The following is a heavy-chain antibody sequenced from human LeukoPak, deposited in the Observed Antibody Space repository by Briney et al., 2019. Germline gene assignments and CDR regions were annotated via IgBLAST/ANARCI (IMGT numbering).Heavy chain of an antibody. CDR1: GFTFSNYW. CDR2: ISSSSSYI. J-gene: IGHJ5*02. CDR3: ARTFLTYYYDSSGYYP. V-gene: IGHV3-21*01. D-gene: IGHD3-22*01. Sequence: GGSLRLSCVASGFTFSNYWMLWVRQAPGKGLMWVSSISSSSSYIYYADSVKGRFTISRDNAKNSLYLQMNSLRAEDTAVYYCARTFLTYYYDSSGYYPWGQGTLVTVSS.